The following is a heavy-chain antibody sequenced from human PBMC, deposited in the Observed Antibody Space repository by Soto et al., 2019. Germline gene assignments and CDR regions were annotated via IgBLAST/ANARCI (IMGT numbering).Heavy chain of an antibody. V-gene: IGHV3-21*01. CDR1: GFFFSDCA. CDR2: ISSSSSYI. Sequence: GGSLRLSCATSGFFFSDCAMNWVRQAPGKGLEWVSSISSSSSYIYYADSVKGRFTISRDNAKNSLYLQMNSLRAEDTAVYYCARYRAGATGAFDIWGQGTMVTVSS. J-gene: IGHJ3*02. CDR3: ARYRAGATGAFDI. D-gene: IGHD6-19*01.